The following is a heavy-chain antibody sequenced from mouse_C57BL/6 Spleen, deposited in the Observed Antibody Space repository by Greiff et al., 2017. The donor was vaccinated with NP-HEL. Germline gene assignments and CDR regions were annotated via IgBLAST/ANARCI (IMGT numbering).Heavy chain of an antibody. D-gene: IGHD2-3*01. J-gene: IGHJ4*01. Sequence: QVQLQQPGAELVKPGASVKLSCKASGYTFTSYWMHWVKQRPGQGLEWIGMIHPNSGSTNYNEKFKSKATLTVDKSSSTAYMQLSSLTSEDSAVYYCAPSRWLLRDYYAMDYWGQGTSVTVSS. V-gene: IGHV1-64*01. CDR2: IHPNSGST. CDR1: GYTFTSYW. CDR3: APSRWLLRDYYAMDY.